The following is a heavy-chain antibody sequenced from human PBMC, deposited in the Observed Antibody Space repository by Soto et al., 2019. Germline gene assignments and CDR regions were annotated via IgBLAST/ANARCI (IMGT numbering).Heavy chain of an antibody. CDR3: VHRALYSGSYWDGGYSDY. Sequence: QITLRESGPTLVKPTQTLALTCTWSGFSLHTYGVGVGWIRQPPGKALEWLAFVYWDDDNRYNPSLKTRVTVTKDTSKTQAVLLMTNMDPVDTATYYCVHRALYSGSYWDGGYSDYWGQGILVSVSS. J-gene: IGHJ4*02. D-gene: IGHD1-26*01. V-gene: IGHV2-5*02. CDR2: VYWDDDN. CDR1: GFSLHTYGVG.